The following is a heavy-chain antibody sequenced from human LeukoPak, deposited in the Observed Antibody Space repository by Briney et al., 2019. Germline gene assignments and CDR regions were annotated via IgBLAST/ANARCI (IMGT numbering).Heavy chain of an antibody. D-gene: IGHD1-26*01. Sequence: GGSLRLSCAASGFTFSSYAMTWVRQAPGKGLEWVSAISGSGDSAYYADSVKGRFTISRDNSKNTLYLQMDGLGAENTAVYYCAKFSGSYYYYYAMDVWGQGTTVTVS. J-gene: IGHJ6*02. CDR1: GFTFSSYA. CDR3: AKFSGSYYYYYAMDV. V-gene: IGHV3-23*01. CDR2: ISGSGDSA.